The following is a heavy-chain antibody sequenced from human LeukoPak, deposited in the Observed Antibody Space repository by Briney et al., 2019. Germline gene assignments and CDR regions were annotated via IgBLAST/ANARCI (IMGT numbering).Heavy chain of an antibody. Sequence: GGSLRLSCAASGFTFSSYSMNWVRQAPGKGLEWVSYIGGRGSNICYADSVKGRFTISRDNAENTLYLQMNSLRAEDTAVYYCARGTAGYHSSYFDYWGQGTLVTVSS. J-gene: IGHJ4*02. CDR2: IGGRGSNI. D-gene: IGHD3-16*02. CDR1: GFTFSSYS. CDR3: ARGTAGYHSSYFDY. V-gene: IGHV3-48*04.